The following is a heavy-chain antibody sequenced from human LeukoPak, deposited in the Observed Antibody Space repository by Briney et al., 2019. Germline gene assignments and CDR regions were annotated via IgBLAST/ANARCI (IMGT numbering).Heavy chain of an antibody. D-gene: IGHD6-13*01. V-gene: IGHV3-30*02. Sequence: PGGSLRLSCAASGFTFSSYGMHWVRQAPGKGLEWVAFIRYDGSNKYYADSVKGRFTISRDNSKNTLYLQMNSLRAEDTAVYYCAKDQGPLMYSSSWYDYYFDYWGQGTLVTVSS. J-gene: IGHJ4*02. CDR2: IRYDGSNK. CDR1: GFTFSSYG. CDR3: AKDQGPLMYSSSWYDYYFDY.